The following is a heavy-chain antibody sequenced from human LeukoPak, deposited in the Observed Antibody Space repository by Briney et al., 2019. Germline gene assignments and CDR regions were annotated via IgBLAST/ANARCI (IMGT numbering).Heavy chain of an antibody. CDR3: ARTPVSCWHFDL. J-gene: IGHJ2*01. Sequence: SETPSLTCTVSGGSISGYYWSWIRRPPGKGLEWIAYIYYSGSANYSPSLNSRVTISVDTSRDQFSLKLTSVTAADTAVYYCARTPVSCWHFDLWGRGTLVTVSS. CDR2: IYYSGSA. D-gene: IGHD5/OR15-5a*01. V-gene: IGHV4-59*08. CDR1: GGSISGYY.